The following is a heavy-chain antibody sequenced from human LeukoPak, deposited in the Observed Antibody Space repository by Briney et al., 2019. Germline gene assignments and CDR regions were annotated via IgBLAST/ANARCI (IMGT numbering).Heavy chain of an antibody. CDR1: GYTFTSYY. Sequence: ASVKVSCKASGYTFTSYYMHWVRQAPGQGLEWMGKINPRGGSTSYAQKFQGRVTMTRDMSTSTVYMELSSLTSEDTAVYYCARYYGSGSYIYFDYWGEGTLVTVSS. CDR2: INPRGGST. V-gene: IGHV1-46*01. CDR3: ARYYGSGSYIYFDY. D-gene: IGHD3-10*01. J-gene: IGHJ4*02.